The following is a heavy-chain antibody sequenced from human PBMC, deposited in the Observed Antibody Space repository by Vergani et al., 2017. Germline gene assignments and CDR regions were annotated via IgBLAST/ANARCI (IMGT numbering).Heavy chain of an antibody. CDR1: GFSFSTSGVG. CDR3: AHRGMGITMVRGVFGLFDY. J-gene: IGHJ4*02. D-gene: IGHD3-10*01. V-gene: IGHV2-5*02. Sequence: QITLKESGPTLVKPTHTLTLTCTSSGFSFSTSGVGVGWLRQPPGQALEWLALIYWDDDKRYSPSLKSRLTITKDTSKNQVVLTMTNMDPVDTATYYCAHRGMGITMVRGVFGLFDYWGQGTLVTVSS. CDR2: IYWDDDK.